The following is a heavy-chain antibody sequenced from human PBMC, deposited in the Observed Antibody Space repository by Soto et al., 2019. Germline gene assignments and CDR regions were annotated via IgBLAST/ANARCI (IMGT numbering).Heavy chain of an antibody. D-gene: IGHD3-16*02. CDR1: GFTFSSYA. Sequence: QVQLVESGGGVVQPGRSLRLSCAASGFTFSSYAMHWVRQAPGKGLEWVAVISYDGSDKYYADSVKGRFTISRDNSKNTLNLQMSSLRADDTAVYYCAKALGELSPESYDYWGKGTLITFSS. CDR3: AKALGELSPESYDY. CDR2: ISYDGSDK. J-gene: IGHJ4*02. V-gene: IGHV3-30*18.